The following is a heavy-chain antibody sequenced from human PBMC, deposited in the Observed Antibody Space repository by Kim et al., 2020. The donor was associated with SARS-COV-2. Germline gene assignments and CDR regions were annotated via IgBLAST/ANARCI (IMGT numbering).Heavy chain of an antibody. CDR2: ISESGDRT. CDR3: ARGPSSRALDY. J-gene: IGHJ4*02. CDR1: GFTFYGYA. V-gene: IGHV3-23*01. Sequence: GGSLRLSCATSGFTFYGYAMTWVRQAPGRGLEWVSTISESGDRTYYADSVRGRFTISRDNSKNTLYLQMNSLRAEDTAIYYCARGPSSRALDYWGQGTLV.